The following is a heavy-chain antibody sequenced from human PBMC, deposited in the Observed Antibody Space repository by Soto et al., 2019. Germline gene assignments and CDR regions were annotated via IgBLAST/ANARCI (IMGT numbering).Heavy chain of an antibody. CDR2: ISYDGSDK. D-gene: IGHD3-22*01. V-gene: IGHV3-30*09. Sequence: VQLVESGGGEVQPGRSLRLSCAASGFTYTDFALHWVRQAPGKGLEWVAIISYDGSDKYYADSVKGRFAISRDNPKKSMCLEMNSLRPEDTAVYFCARRAWDSYDAIDFWRQGNTVTVFS. J-gene: IGHJ6*02. CDR1: GFTYTDFA. CDR3: ARRAWDSYDAIDF.